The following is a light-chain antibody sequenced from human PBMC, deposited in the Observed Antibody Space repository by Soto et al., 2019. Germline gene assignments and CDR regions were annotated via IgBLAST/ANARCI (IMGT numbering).Light chain of an antibody. Sequence: QSVLTQPPSVSAAPGQKVTISCSGSSSNIGGNSVSWYQQLPGTAPKLLIYDDNKRPSGIPDRFSGSKSGTSATLGITGFQTGDEADYYCGSWDSSLSAYVFATVTKVP. CDR1: SSNIGGNS. CDR3: GSWDSSLSAYV. V-gene: IGLV1-51*01. CDR2: DDN. J-gene: IGLJ1*01.